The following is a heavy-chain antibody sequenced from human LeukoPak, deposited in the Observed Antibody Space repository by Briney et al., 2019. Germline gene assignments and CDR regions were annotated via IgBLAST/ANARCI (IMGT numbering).Heavy chain of an antibody. D-gene: IGHD4-23*01. Sequence: GGYLRLSCAASGFTFDDYAMHWVRQAPGKGLEWVSGISWNSGSIGYADSVKGRFTISRDNAKNSLYLQMNSLRAEDTALYYCAKSPRGDYGGNFDYWGQGTLVTVSS. CDR3: AKSPRGDYGGNFDY. V-gene: IGHV3-9*01. CDR1: GFTFDDYA. CDR2: ISWNSGSI. J-gene: IGHJ4*02.